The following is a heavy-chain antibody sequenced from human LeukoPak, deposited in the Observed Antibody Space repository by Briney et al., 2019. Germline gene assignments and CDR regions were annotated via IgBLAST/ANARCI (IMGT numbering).Heavy chain of an antibody. CDR2: INYSGST. Sequence: PSETLSLTCTVSGYSISTSYYWGWIRQPPGKGLEWIGSINYSGSTYHNPSLKGRVTMSVDTSNNQFSLKLSSVTAADTAVYYCARDGSSAVADYWGQGTLVTVSS. CDR1: GYSISTSYY. CDR3: ARDGSSAVADY. J-gene: IGHJ4*02. V-gene: IGHV4-38-2*02. D-gene: IGHD6-19*01.